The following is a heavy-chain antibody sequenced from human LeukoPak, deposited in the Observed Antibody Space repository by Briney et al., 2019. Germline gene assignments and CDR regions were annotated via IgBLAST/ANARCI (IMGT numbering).Heavy chain of an antibody. D-gene: IGHD6-13*01. CDR1: GFTFSSYS. J-gene: IGHJ4*02. CDR3: ASGGIAAAAPADY. V-gene: IGHV3-7*01. CDR2: IKQDGSEK. Sequence: GGSLRLSCAASGFTFSSYSMNWVRQAPGKGLEWVANIKQDGSEKYYVDSVKGRFTISRDNAKNSLYLQMNSLRAEDTAVYYCASGGIAAAAPADYWGQGTLVTVSS.